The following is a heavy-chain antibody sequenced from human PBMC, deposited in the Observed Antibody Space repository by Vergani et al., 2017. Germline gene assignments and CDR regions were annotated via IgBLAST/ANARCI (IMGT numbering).Heavy chain of an antibody. Sequence: EVQLVESGGGLVQPGGSLRLSCAASGFTFSSYSMNWVRQAPGKGREWVSYMISSSTIYYADSVKGRFTISRDNAKNSLYLQMNSLGAEDTAVYYCARGVTPDYYYYYMDVWGKGTTVTVSS. CDR1: GFTFSSYS. V-gene: IGHV3-48*01. J-gene: IGHJ6*03. D-gene: IGHD4-23*01. CDR3: ARGVTPDYYYYYMDV. CDR2: MISSSTI.